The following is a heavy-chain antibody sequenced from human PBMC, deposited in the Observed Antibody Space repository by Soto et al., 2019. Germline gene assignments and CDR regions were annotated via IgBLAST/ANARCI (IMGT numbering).Heavy chain of an antibody. Sequence: PGGSLRLSCAASGFTFSTYAMTWVRQAPGKGLEWVSAISGSGGSTYYADSVRGRFTISRDNSKNTLYLQMNSLRDEDTAVYYCARVGVVGATDNWFDPWGQGTLVTVSS. CDR2: ISGSGGST. J-gene: IGHJ5*02. D-gene: IGHD1-26*01. V-gene: IGHV3-23*01. CDR1: GFTFSTYA. CDR3: ARVGVVGATDNWFDP.